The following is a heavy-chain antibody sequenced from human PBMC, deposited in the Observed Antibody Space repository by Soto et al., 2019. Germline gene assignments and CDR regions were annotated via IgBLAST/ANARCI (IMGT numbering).Heavy chain of an antibody. V-gene: IGHV1-18*04. Sequence: SVKGACKTSGYSFTSYRISWVRQAPVQGLEWMGWTSAYNGNTNYAQKLQGRVTMTTDTSTSTAYMELRSLRSDDTAVYYCASMTTLTSGHIYYYYYGMDVWGQGTTVTVSS. CDR1: GYSFTSYR. CDR3: ASMTTLTSGHIYYYYYGMDV. D-gene: IGHD4-4*01. J-gene: IGHJ6*02. CDR2: TSAYNGNT.